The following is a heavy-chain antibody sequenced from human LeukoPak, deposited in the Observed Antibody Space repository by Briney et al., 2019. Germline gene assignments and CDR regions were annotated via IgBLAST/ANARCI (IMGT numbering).Heavy chain of an antibody. CDR1: GASFSGSY. D-gene: IGHD6-6*01. V-gene: IGHV4-34*01. J-gene: IGHJ5*02. Sequence: SETLSLTCAVYGASFSGSYWTWVRQPPGKGLEWIGQIYYTGSTNYNPSLKSRVTLSLDTSKNQFSLKLSSVTAADTAVYYCARHRGSSSEFDPWGLGTLVTISS. CDR3: ARHRGSSSEFDP. CDR2: IYYTGST.